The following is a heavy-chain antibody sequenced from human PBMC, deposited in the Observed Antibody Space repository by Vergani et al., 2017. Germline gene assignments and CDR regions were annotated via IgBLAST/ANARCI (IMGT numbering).Heavy chain of an antibody. D-gene: IGHD4/OR15-4a*01. V-gene: IGHV1-46*01. CDR3: AXDNIVLTGRYYYYGMDV. Sequence: QVQLVQSGAEVKKPGASVKVSCKASGYTFTSYYMHWVRQAPGQGLEWMGIINPSGGSTSYAQKFQGRVTMTRDTSTSTVYMELSSLRSEDTAVYYCAXDNIVLTGRYYYYGMDVWGQGTTVTVSS. CDR2: INPSGGST. CDR1: GYTFTSYY. J-gene: IGHJ6*02.